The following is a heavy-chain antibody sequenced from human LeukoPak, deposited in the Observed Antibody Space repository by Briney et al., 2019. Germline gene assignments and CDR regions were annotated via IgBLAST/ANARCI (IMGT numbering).Heavy chain of an antibody. CDR2: INHSGST. D-gene: IGHD3-3*01. V-gene: IGHV4-34*01. J-gene: IGHJ5*02. Sequence: SETLSLTCAVYGGSLSGYYWSWIRQPPGKGLEWIGEINHSGSTNYNPSLKSRVTISVDTSKNQFSLKLSSVTAADTAVYYCARGYKYYDFWSGRNWFDPWGQGTLVTVSS. CDR3: ARGYKYYDFWSGRNWFDP. CDR1: GGSLSGYY.